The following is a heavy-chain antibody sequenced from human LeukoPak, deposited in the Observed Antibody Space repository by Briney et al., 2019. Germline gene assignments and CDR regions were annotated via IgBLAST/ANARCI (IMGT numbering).Heavy chain of an antibody. Sequence: GGSVRLSCAASGLSFSTYSMNWVRQAPGKGLEWVSFISGGSSSISYADSVKGRFTISRDNAKNSLFLQMNSLRAEDTAVYYCARDRQGAFDIWGQGTMVTVSS. D-gene: IGHD6-6*01. V-gene: IGHV3-21*01. J-gene: IGHJ3*02. CDR1: GLSFSTYS. CDR2: ISGGSSSI. CDR3: ARDRQGAFDI.